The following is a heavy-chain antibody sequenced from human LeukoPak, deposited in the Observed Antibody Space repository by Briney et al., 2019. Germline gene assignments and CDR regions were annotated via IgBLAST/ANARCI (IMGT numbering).Heavy chain of an antibody. CDR3: ARDSDGVSV. V-gene: IGHV3-30*03. D-gene: IGHD2-8*01. J-gene: IGHJ6*02. Sequence: TGGSLRLSCAASRFTFSTYGMHWVRQAPGKGLEWVALISYDGINKYYADSVKGRFTVSRDNSKSTLYLQVNSLRAEDTAVYYCARDSDGVSVWGLGTTVTVSS. CDR2: ISYDGINK. CDR1: RFTFSTYG.